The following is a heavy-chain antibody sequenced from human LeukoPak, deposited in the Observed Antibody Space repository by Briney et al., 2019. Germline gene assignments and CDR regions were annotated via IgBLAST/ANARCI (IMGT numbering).Heavy chain of an antibody. V-gene: IGHV1-46*01. CDR1: GYTFSNYY. Sequence: ASVKVSCKASGYTFSNYYMHWVRQAPGQGLEWMGIINPSGGSTSYAQRFQDRVTMTRDTSTSTVYMDLSSLRSEDTAVYYCARILAVAGTDDYWGQGTLVTVSS. J-gene: IGHJ4*02. D-gene: IGHD6-19*01. CDR2: INPSGGST. CDR3: ARILAVAGTDDY.